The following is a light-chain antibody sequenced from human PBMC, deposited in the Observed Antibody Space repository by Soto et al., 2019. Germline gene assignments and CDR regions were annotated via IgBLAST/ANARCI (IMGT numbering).Light chain of an antibody. CDR3: QQSYSTPRT. CDR1: QSISSY. CDR2: AAS. V-gene: IGKV1-39*01. J-gene: IGKJ1*01. Sequence: DIQMTQSPSSLSASVGDRVTITCRASQSISSYLNWYQQKPVKAPKLLIYAASTLQSGVPSRFSGSGSGTDFTLSIGSLQPEDFTTYYCQQSYSTPRTFGQGTKVDI.